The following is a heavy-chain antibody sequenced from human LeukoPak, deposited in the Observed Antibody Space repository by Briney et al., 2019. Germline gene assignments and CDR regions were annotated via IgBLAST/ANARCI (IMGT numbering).Heavy chain of an antibody. V-gene: IGHV3-23*01. Sequence: GGSLRLSCVDSGFTFSRHSMNWVRQAPGRGLEWVSTISASGVGTYYADSVKGRFTISRDSSKNMLYLQMSSLRAEDTAVYYCARLVGATDYWGQGTLVTVSS. J-gene: IGHJ4*02. CDR2: ISASGVGT. D-gene: IGHD1-26*01. CDR3: ARLVGATDY. CDR1: GFTFSRHS.